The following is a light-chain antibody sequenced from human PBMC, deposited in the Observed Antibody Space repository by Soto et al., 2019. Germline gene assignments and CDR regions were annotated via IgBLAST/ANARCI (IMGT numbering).Light chain of an antibody. V-gene: IGKV1-27*01. CDR2: AAS. Sequence: ILIIQSPTSFSSYTLDIVTITCRASQGISNYLAWYQQKPGKVPNLLIYAASTLQSGVPSRFSGSGSGTDFTLTISSLQPGDVATYYCRNHDSAPITFGQGTRLENK. CDR1: QGISNY. CDR3: RNHDSAPIT. J-gene: IGKJ5*01.